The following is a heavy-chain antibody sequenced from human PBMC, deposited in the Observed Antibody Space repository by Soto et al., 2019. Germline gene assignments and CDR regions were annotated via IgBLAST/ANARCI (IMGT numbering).Heavy chain of an antibody. J-gene: IGHJ2*01. V-gene: IGHV3-30-3*01. D-gene: IGHD4-17*01. CDR2: ISYDGSNK. CDR1: GFTFSSYA. CDR3: ARGSDYGDYEEGGSFGWYFDL. Sequence: QVQLVESGGGVVQPGRSLRLSCAASGFTFSSYAMHWVRQAPGKGLEWVAVISYDGSNKYYADSVKGRFTISRDNSKNTLYLQMNSLRAEDTAVYYCARGSDYGDYEEGGSFGWYFDLWGRGTLVTVSS.